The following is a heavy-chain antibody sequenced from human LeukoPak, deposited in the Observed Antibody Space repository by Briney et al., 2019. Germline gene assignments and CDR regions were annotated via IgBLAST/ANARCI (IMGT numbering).Heavy chain of an antibody. D-gene: IGHD3-16*01. Sequence: GESLKISCKGSGYSFTSYWISWVRQMPGKGLEWMGRIDPSDSYTNYSPSFQGYVTISADKSVSTACLQWSSLKASDTAMYYCARRVGVGGAFDIWGQGTMVTVSS. CDR3: ARRVGVGGAFDI. V-gene: IGHV5-10-1*01. CDR1: GYSFTSYW. J-gene: IGHJ3*02. CDR2: IDPSDSYT.